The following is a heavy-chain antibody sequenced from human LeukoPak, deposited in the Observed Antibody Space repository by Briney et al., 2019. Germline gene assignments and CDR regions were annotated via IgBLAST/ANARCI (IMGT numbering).Heavy chain of an antibody. J-gene: IGHJ4*02. Sequence: SETLSLTCTVSGYSISSGYYWGWIRQPPGTGLEWIGSIYHSGSTYYNPSLKSRVTISVDTSKNQFSLKLSSVTAADTAVYYCARNYSPFDYWGQGTLVTVSS. V-gene: IGHV4-38-2*02. CDR1: GYSISSGYY. CDR3: ARNYSPFDY. CDR2: IYHSGST. D-gene: IGHD1-7*01.